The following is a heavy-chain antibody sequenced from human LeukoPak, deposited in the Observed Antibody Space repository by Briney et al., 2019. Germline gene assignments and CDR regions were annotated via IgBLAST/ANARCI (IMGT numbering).Heavy chain of an antibody. CDR3: ARDHYFDISGYLDY. V-gene: IGHV3-30-3*01. Sequence: GGSLRLSCAASGFTFSSYAMSWVRQAPGKGLEWLAVISYDGTKQYFADSVKGRFTISRDNVKNSLYLEMNSLRVEDSAVYYCARDHYFDISGYLDYWGQGTPVTVSS. J-gene: IGHJ4*02. CDR1: GFTFSSYA. D-gene: IGHD3-22*01. CDR2: ISYDGTKQ.